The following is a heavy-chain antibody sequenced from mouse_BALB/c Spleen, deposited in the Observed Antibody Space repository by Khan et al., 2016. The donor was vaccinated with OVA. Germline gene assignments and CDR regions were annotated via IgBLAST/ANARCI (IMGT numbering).Heavy chain of an antibody. CDR2: IWSDGST. CDR1: GFSLTSYG. V-gene: IGHV2-6*02. J-gene: IGHJ4*01. Sequence: QVQLKESGPGLVAPSQSLSITCTVSGFSLTSYGVHWVRQPPGKGLEWLVVIWSDGSTTYNSALKSRLSHSKDNTKSQVTLKMNILQTDATAMYYWARGGFYAMDYWGQGTPVTVYS. CDR3: ARGGFYAMDY.